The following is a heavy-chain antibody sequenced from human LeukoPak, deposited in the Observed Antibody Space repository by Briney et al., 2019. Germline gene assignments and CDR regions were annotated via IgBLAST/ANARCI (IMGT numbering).Heavy chain of an antibody. CDR3: ARDTGDY. D-gene: IGHD1-14*01. V-gene: IGHV3-7*01. CDR1: GFTFSYYW. CDR2: IKQDGSEK. Sequence: GGSLRLSCAASGFTFSYYWMSWVRQAPGKGLEWVANIKQDGSEKYYVDSVKGRFTISRDNAKNSLYLQMNSLRAEDTAVYYCARDTGDYWGQGTLVTVSS. J-gene: IGHJ4*02.